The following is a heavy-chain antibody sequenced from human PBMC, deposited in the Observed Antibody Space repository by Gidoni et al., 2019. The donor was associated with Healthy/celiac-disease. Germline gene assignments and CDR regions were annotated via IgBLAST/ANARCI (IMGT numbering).Heavy chain of an antibody. CDR3: ARDCSLDFWSGWGVAGSGSCLGDAFDI. J-gene: IGHJ3*02. Sequence: QVQLVQSGAEVKKPGASVKVSCKASGYTFTSYGISWVRQAPGKGLEWMGWISAYNGNTNYARKLQGRVTMTTDTSTSTAYMELRSLRSDDTAVYYCARDCSLDFWSGWGVAGSGSCLGDAFDIWGQGTMVTVSS. V-gene: IGHV1-18*01. D-gene: IGHD3-3*01. CDR2: ISAYNGNT. CDR1: GYTFTSYG.